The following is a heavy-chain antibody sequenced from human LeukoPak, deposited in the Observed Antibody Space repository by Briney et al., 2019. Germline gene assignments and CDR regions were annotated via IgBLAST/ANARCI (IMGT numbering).Heavy chain of an antibody. Sequence: GGSLRLSCAASGFTFSSYWMSWVRQAPGKGLEWVAVISYDGSNKYYADSVKGRFTISRDNSKNTLYLQMNSLRAEDTAVYYCAKDSSVAALVLDYWGQGTLVTVSS. CDR1: GFTFSSYW. J-gene: IGHJ4*02. D-gene: IGHD6-19*01. V-gene: IGHV3-30*18. CDR3: AKDSSVAALVLDY. CDR2: ISYDGSNK.